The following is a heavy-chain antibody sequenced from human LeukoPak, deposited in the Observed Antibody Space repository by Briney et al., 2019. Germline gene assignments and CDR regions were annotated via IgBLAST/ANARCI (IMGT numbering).Heavy chain of an antibody. D-gene: IGHD3-22*01. CDR1: GFTFSSYA. Sequence: GGSLRLSCAASGFTFSSYAMTWVRQAPGKGLEWVSGISASGGSTYYADSVKGRFTISRDNSKNTLYLQMNGLRAEDTAVYYCAEVDGSGYDYWGQGTLVTVSS. CDR3: AEVDGSGYDY. CDR2: ISASGGST. V-gene: IGHV3-23*01. J-gene: IGHJ4*02.